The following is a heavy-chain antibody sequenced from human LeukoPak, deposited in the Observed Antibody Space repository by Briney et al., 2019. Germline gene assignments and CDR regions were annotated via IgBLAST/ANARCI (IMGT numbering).Heavy chain of an antibody. CDR2: IYYSGST. D-gene: IGHD6-13*01. CDR1: GGSISSYY. V-gene: IGHV4-59*12. J-gene: IGHJ4*02. CDR3: AKRVAAAGIFDY. Sequence: SETLSLTCTVSGGSISSYYWSWIRQPPGKGLEWIGYIYYSGSTNYNPSLESRVTISVDRSKNQSSLRLSSVTAADTAVYYCAKRVAAAGIFDYWGQGTLVTVSS.